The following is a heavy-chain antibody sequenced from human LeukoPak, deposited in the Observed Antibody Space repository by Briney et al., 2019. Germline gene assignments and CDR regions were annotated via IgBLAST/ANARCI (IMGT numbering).Heavy chain of an antibody. CDR2: ISSSSSYI. CDR1: GFTFSSYS. Sequence: PGGSLRLSCAASGFTFSSYSMNWVRQAPGKGLEWVSSISSSSSYIYYADSVKGRFTISRDNAKNSLYLQMNSLRAEDTAVYYCAREAGDSSFGCYMDVWGKGTTVSVSS. V-gene: IGHV3-21*01. D-gene: IGHD3-22*01. J-gene: IGHJ6*03. CDR3: AREAGDSSFGCYMDV.